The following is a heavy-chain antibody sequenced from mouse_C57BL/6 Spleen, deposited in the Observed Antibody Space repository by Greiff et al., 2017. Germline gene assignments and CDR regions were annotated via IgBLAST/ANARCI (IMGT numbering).Heavy chain of an antibody. CDR3: ARDARDYYAMDY. CDR1: GFTFSDYY. CDR2: INYDGGST. V-gene: IGHV5-16*01. Sequence: EVQLQESEGGLVQPGSSMKLSCTASGFTFSDYYMAWVRQVPEKGLEWVANINYDGGSTYYLDSLKSRFIISRDNAKNILYLQMSSLKSEDTAAYYCARDARDYYAMDYWGQGTSVTVSS. D-gene: IGHD3-3*01. J-gene: IGHJ4*01.